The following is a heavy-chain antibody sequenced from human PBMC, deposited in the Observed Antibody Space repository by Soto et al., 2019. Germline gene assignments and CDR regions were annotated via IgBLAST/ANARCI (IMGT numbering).Heavy chain of an antibody. CDR1: GGTFSSYA. CDR3: ARSSGWYEAIDY. D-gene: IGHD6-19*01. J-gene: IGHJ4*02. Sequence: SVKVSCKASGGTFSSYAISWVRQAPGQGLEWMGGIIPILGTANYAQKFQGGVTITADKSTSTAYMELSSLRSEDTAVYYCARSSGWYEAIDYWGQGTLVTVSS. V-gene: IGHV1-69*10. CDR2: IIPILGTA.